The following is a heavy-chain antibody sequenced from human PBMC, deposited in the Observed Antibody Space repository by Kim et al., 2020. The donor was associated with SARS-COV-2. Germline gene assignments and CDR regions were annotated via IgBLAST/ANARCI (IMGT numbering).Heavy chain of an antibody. Sequence: ASVKVSCKASGYTFTSYGISWVRQAPGQGLEWMGWISAYNGNTNYAQKLQGRVTMTTDTSTSTAYMELRSLRSDDTAVYYCARDLRKKNIRGYYYGMDVWGQGTTVTVSS. J-gene: IGHJ6*02. CDR3: ARDLRKKNIRGYYYGMDV. CDR1: GYTFTSYG. D-gene: IGHD1-26*01. CDR2: ISAYNGNT. V-gene: IGHV1-18*01.